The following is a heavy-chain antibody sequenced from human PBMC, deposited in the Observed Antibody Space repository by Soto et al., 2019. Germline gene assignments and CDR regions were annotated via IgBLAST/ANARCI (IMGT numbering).Heavy chain of an antibody. V-gene: IGHV4-59*08. D-gene: IGHD6-13*01. J-gene: IGHJ3*02. CDR2: IFYGGGT. CDR1: GGSISTYY. Sequence: PSETLSLTCTVSGGSISTYYWNWIRQPPGEGLEWIGHIFYGGGTNYNPSLKSRVTISVDTSKNQFSLKLSSVTAADTAVYYCATQIDSIREDAFGIWGQGTMVTVSS. CDR3: ATQIDSIREDAFGI.